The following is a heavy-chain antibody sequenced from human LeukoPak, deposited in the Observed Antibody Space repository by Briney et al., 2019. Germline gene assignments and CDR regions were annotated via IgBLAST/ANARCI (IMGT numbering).Heavy chain of an antibody. CDR2: IRSKANSYAT. CDR3: TRGIGYCSGGSCYFDY. V-gene: IGHV3-73*01. D-gene: IGHD2-15*01. J-gene: IGHJ4*02. CDR1: GFTFSGSA. Sequence: GGSLRLSCAASGFTFSGSAMHWVRQASGKGLEWVGRIRSKANSYATVYAASVKGRFTISRDDSKNTAYLQMNSLKTEDTAVYYCTRGIGYCSGGSCYFDYWGQGTLVTVSS.